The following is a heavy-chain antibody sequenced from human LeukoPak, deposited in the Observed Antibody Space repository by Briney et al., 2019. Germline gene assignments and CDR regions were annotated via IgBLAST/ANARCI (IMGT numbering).Heavy chain of an antibody. J-gene: IGHJ5*02. D-gene: IGHD2-15*01. CDR2: INHNSGGT. Sequence: VSCKAAGYTFIGYYMFWVRQAPGQGLEWMGRINHNSGGTSYAQKFQGRVTMTRDTYISTAYMELSRLTSDDTALYYCARGYCSGGSCYSVENWFDPWGQGTLVTVSS. CDR1: GYTFIGYY. V-gene: IGHV1-2*06. CDR3: ARGYCSGGSCYSVENWFDP.